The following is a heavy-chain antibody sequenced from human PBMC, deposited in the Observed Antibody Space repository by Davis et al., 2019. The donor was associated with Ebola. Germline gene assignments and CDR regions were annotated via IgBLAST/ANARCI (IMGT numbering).Heavy chain of an antibody. CDR1: GGSFSGYY. CDR3: ARHGHYGMDV. J-gene: IGHJ6*02. V-gene: IGHV4-34*01. Sequence: PGGSLRLSCAVYGGSFSGYYWSWIRQPPGKGLEWIGKINHSGITNYNPSLKSRVTISVDTSKNQFSLKLSSVTAADTAVYYCARHGHYGMDVWGQGTTVTVSS. CDR2: INHSGIT.